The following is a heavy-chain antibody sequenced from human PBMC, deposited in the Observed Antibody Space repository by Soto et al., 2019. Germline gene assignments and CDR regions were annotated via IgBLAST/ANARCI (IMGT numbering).Heavy chain of an antibody. CDR3: VIVVVPAAISLYYYGMDV. V-gene: IGHV3-48*03. CDR1: GFTFSSYE. CDR2: ISSSGSTI. D-gene: IGHD2-2*02. Sequence: GSLRLSCAASGFTFSSYEMNWVRQAPGKGLEWVSYISSSGSTIYYADSVKGRFTISRDNAKNSLYLQMNSLRAEDTAVYYCVIVVVPAAISLYYYGMDVWGQGTTVNVSS. J-gene: IGHJ6*02.